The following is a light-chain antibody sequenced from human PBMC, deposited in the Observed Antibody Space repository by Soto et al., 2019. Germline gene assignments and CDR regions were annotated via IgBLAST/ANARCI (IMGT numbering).Light chain of an antibody. V-gene: IGKV1D-12*01. CDR3: KQADSFPLT. CDR2: GAS. CDR1: QDISTL. J-gene: IGKJ4*01. Sequence: DIQMTQSPSSVSASIGDTVTITCRASQDISTLLAWYQQKPGKAPKLLIYGASTLESGVQSRFSGRGSETDFTLTISSLQPEDFATYFRKQADSFPLTFGGGTKVEIK.